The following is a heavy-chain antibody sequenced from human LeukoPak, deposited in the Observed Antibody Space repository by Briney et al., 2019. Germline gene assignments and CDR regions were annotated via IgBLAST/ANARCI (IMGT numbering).Heavy chain of an antibody. CDR3: ARMPGTTPFYYDGMDV. D-gene: IGHD1-7*01. CDR1: GGTFSSYA. CDR2: ISAYNGDT. Sequence: ASVKVSCKASGGTFSSYAISWVRQAPGQGLEWMGWISAYNGDTIYAQKLQVRVTMTTDTSTSIASMELRNLKSDDTAVYYCARMPGTTPFYYDGMDVWGQGTTVTVSS. J-gene: IGHJ6*02. V-gene: IGHV1-18*01.